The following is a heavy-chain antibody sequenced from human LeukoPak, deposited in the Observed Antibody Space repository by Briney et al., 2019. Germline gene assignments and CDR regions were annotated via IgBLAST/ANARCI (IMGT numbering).Heavy chain of an antibody. CDR1: GYTFTSYG. V-gene: IGHV1-18*01. D-gene: IGHD4-17*01. Sequence: RASVKVSCKASGYTFTSYGISWVRQAPGQGLEWMGWISAYNGNTNYAQKLQGRVTMTTDTSTSTAYMELRSLRSDDTAVYYCARDHMVMTTVTTSPDYWGQGTLVTVSS. J-gene: IGHJ4*02. CDR3: ARDHMVMTTVTTSPDY. CDR2: ISAYNGNT.